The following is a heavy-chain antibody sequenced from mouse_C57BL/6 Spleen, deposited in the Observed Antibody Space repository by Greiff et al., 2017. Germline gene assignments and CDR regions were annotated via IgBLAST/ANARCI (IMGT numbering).Heavy chain of an antibody. CDR2: IYPGDGDT. CDR3: AREGYYWYFDV. D-gene: IGHD2-2*01. J-gene: IGHJ1*03. Sequence: VQVVESGPELVKPGASVKISCKASGYAFSSSWMNWVKQRPGKGLEWIGRIYPGDGDTNYNGKFKGKATLTADKSSSTAYMQLSSLTSEDSAVYFCAREGYYWYFDVWGTGTTVTVSS. V-gene: IGHV1-82*01. CDR1: GYAFSSSW.